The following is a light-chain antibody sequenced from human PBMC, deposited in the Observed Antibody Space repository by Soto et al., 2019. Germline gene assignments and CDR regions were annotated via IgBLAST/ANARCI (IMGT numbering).Light chain of an antibody. CDR2: DNN. CDR1: SSNIEDNY. J-gene: IGLJ2*01. V-gene: IGLV1-51*01. CDR3: GAWDSSLISEV. Sequence: QSVLTQPPSVSAAPGQKVTISCSGSSSNIEDNYVSWYQHLPGTAPKLLIYDNNKRPSGIPDRFSGSKSGTSATLGITGLQTGDEADYYCGAWDSSLISEVFGEGTKLAVL.